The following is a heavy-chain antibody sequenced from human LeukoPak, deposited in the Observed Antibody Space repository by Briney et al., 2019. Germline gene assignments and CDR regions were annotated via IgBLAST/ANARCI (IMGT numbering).Heavy chain of an antibody. V-gene: IGHV4-39*01. Sequence: ETLSLTCTISGGSISSTNSYWGWIRQAPGQGLEWIGAVCSSGSTYYNPSLNRRVSISGDTSTNQFSLRLNSVNAADTAVYLEASSAWGHMDVWGKGTTVTVSS. CDR1: GGSISSTNSY. CDR2: VCSSGST. J-gene: IGHJ6*03. CDR3: ASSAWGHMDV. D-gene: IGHD1-26*01.